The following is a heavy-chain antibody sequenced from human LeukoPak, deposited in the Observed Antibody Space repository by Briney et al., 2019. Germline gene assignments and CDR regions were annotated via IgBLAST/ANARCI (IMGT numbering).Heavy chain of an antibody. J-gene: IGHJ5*02. CDR3: ARATTVTTRWFDP. Sequence: SETLSLTCTVSGYSVSSDYYWGWIRQPPGKGPERIGSIYHGGNTYYNPSLKSRVTISVDTSKNQFSLKLTSLTAADTAVYYCARATTVTTRWFDPWGQGTLVTVSS. V-gene: IGHV4-38-2*02. CDR2: IYHGGNT. D-gene: IGHD4-11*01. CDR1: GYSVSSDYY.